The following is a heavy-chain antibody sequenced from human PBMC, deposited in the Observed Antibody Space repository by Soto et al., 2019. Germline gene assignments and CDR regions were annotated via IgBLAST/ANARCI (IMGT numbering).Heavy chain of an antibody. V-gene: IGHV2-5*02. CDR3: THSATLDSYWYFDL. D-gene: IGHD3-22*01. CDR1: GFSLSTSGVG. J-gene: IGHJ2*01. Sequence: QITLKESGPTLVKPTQTLTLTCTFSGFSLSTSGVGVGWIRQPPGKALEWLALICWDDDKRYSPSLKSRLTITKDTSKNQVVLTMTNMDPVDTATYYCTHSATLDSYWYFDLRGRGTLVTVSS. CDR2: ICWDDDK.